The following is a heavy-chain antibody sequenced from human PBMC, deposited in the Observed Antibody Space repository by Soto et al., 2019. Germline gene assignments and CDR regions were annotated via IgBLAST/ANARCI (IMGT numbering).Heavy chain of an antibody. V-gene: IGHV1-69*13. D-gene: IGHD4-17*01. CDR3: ASVDRYGYYGVAFDS. Sequence: SVKVSCKASGFTFRSYAINWVRQAPGQGLEWMGGIVPIIGTAHYAQKFQGRVTITADESTSTAYMELSSLRSEDTAVYYCASVDRYGYYGVAFDSWGQGTMVTVSS. J-gene: IGHJ3*02. CDR1: GFTFRSYA. CDR2: IVPIIGTA.